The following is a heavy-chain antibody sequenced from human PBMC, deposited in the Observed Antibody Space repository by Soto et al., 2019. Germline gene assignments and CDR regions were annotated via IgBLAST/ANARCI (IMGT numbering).Heavy chain of an antibody. CDR2: IKQDGSEE. CDR3: ARIAASGRGWDV. J-gene: IGHJ6*02. D-gene: IGHD6-13*01. V-gene: IGHV3-7*01. Sequence: EVPLVESGGGLVQPGGSLRLSCVDSGFTFRSYWMSWVRQAPVKGLEWVGNIKQDGSEENYVESVKGRFTISRDNAKNSMYLQMNSLRAGDTAVYYCARIAASGRGWDVWGQGTTVVVSS. CDR1: GFTFRSYW.